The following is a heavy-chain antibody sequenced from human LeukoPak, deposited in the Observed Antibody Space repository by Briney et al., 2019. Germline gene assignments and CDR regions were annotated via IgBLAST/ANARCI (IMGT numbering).Heavy chain of an antibody. D-gene: IGHD5-18*01. V-gene: IGHV3-9*01. CDR1: GFTFDDYA. J-gene: IGHJ4*02. CDR3: AKDREFRSYGYYFDY. CDR2: ISWNSGSI. Sequence: GGSLRLSCAASGFTFDDYAIHWVRQAPGKGLEWVSGISWNSGSIGYADSVKGRFTISRDNAKISLYLQMNSLRAEDTALYYCAKDREFRSYGYYFDYWGQGTLVTVSS.